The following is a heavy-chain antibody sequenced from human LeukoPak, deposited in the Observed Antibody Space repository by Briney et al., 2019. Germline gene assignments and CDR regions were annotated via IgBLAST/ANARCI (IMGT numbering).Heavy chain of an antibody. V-gene: IGHV3-30*18. J-gene: IGHJ4*02. D-gene: IGHD1-26*01. Sequence: GRSLRLSCAASGFTFSSYGMHWVRQAPGKGLEWVAVISYDGSNKYYADSVKGRFTISRDNSKNTLYLQMNSLRAEDTAVYYCAKDYLAISGSYGLDYWGQGTLVTVSS. CDR1: GFTFSSYG. CDR2: ISYDGSNK. CDR3: AKDYLAISGSYGLDY.